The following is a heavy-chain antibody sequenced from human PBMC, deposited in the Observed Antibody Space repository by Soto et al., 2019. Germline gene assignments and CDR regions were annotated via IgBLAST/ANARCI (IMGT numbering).Heavy chain of an antibody. CDR1: GGTFSSYA. D-gene: IGHD3-22*01. Sequence: SVKVSCKASGGTFSSYAISWARQAPGQGLEWMGGIIPIFGTANYAQKFQGRVTITADESTSTAYMELSSLRSEDTAVYYCARSYYYDSSGYMDYWGQGTLVTVSS. J-gene: IGHJ4*02. CDR2: IIPIFGTA. V-gene: IGHV1-69*13. CDR3: ARSYYYDSSGYMDY.